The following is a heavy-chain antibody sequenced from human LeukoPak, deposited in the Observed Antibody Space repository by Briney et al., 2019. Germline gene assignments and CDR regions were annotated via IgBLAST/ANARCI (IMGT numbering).Heavy chain of an antibody. D-gene: IGHD3-22*01. V-gene: IGHV5-51*01. CDR2: IYPGDSGT. J-gene: IGHJ4*02. Sequence: GESLKISCKASGYSFTSYWIGWVRQMPGKGLEWMGIIYPGDSGTRYSPSFQGQVTITADKSISTAYLQWSSLKASDTAMYYCAREPDSSGYSFDYWGQGTLVTVSS. CDR1: GYSFTSYW. CDR3: AREPDSSGYSFDY.